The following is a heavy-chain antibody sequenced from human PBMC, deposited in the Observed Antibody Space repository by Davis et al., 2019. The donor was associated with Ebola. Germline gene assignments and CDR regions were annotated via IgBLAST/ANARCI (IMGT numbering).Heavy chain of an antibody. J-gene: IGHJ4*02. D-gene: IGHD1-26*01. CDR2: IDWSGDST. V-gene: IGHV3-20*04. CDR3: AKAGRHGEEIDY. Sequence: GESLKISCAASGFSFDDYGMNWVRQLPGKGLEWVSGIDWSGDSTGYADSVKGRFTISRDNAKNSLYLQMNSLTAEDTALYYCAKAGRHGEEIDYWGQGTLVTVSS. CDR1: GFSFDDYG.